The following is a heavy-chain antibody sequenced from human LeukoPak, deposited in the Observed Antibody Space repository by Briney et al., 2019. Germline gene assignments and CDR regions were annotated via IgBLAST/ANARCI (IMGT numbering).Heavy chain of an antibody. CDR3: AKDFLALKFVGDLRAY. Sequence: GGSLRLSCAASGFSFSSYGMHWVRQAPGKGLEWVAFIRYDGSNLYYADSVKGRFTISRDNSRNTLFLQMNRLRAEDTAVYYCAKDFLALKFVGDLRAYWGQGTLVTVSS. CDR1: GFSFSSYG. D-gene: IGHD3-10*01. CDR2: IRYDGSNL. J-gene: IGHJ4*02. V-gene: IGHV3-30*02.